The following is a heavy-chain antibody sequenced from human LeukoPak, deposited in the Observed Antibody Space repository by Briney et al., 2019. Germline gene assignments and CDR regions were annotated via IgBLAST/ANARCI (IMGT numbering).Heavy chain of an antibody. Sequence: QAGGSLRLSCAASGFTFNTYAMSWVRQAPGKGLEWVSVISGDGGSTFYADSVKGRFTVSRDNSMNTLYLQMNSLRAEDTAVYYCARLTGWSAIDYWGQGAQVTVSS. CDR1: GFTFNTYA. V-gene: IGHV3-23*01. CDR3: ARLTGWSAIDY. J-gene: IGHJ4*02. CDR2: ISGDGGST. D-gene: IGHD6-19*01.